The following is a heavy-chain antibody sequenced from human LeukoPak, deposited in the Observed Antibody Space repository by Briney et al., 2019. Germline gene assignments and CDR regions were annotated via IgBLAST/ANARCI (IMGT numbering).Heavy chain of an antibody. V-gene: IGHV1-2*06. CDR1: GYTFTGYY. CDR2: INPNSGGT. Sequence: ASVKVSCKASGYTFTGYYMHWVRQAPGQGPEWMGRINPNSGGTNYAQKFQGRVTMTRDTSISTAYMELSRLRSDDTAVYYCAREDDILTGFGYWGQGTLVTVSS. D-gene: IGHD3-9*01. J-gene: IGHJ4*02. CDR3: AREDDILTGFGY.